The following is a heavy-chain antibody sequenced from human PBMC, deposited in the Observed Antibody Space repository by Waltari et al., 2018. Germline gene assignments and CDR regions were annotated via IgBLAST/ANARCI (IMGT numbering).Heavy chain of an antibody. V-gene: IGHV4-31*03. CDR2: IYYSGST. CDR3: ARGDSGYEGGSDY. CDR1: GGSISRGGYY. Sequence: QVQLQESGPGLVTPSQTLSLTCPFPGGSISRGGYYLLWICQHPGKGLEWIGYIYYSGSTYYNPSLKSRVTISVDTSKNQFSLKLSSVTAADTAVYYCARGDSGYEGGSDYWGQGTLVTVSS. J-gene: IGHJ4*02. D-gene: IGHD5-12*01.